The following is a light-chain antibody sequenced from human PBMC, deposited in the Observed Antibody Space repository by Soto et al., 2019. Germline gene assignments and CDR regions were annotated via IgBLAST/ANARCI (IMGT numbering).Light chain of an antibody. CDR1: QSVRSDY. J-gene: IGKJ4*01. V-gene: IGKV3-20*01. Sequence: EIVFTQSPDTLSFSRGQRATLSCRASQSVRSDYFAWYQQKPGQAPRVIIFGVSTRATGVPDRFSGSGSGTDFTLTISRLEPEDFALYYCQQYGNSPLTLGGGTKVDIK. CDR2: GVS. CDR3: QQYGNSPLT.